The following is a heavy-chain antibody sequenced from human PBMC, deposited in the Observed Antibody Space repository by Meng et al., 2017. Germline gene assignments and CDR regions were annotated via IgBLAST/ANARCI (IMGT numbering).Heavy chain of an antibody. CDR2: IKQDGSEK. V-gene: IGHV3-7*04. Sequence: ESLKISCAASGFTFSSYWMSWVRQAPGKGLEWVANIKQDGSEKYYVDSVKGRFTISRDNAKNSLYLQMNSLRAEDTAVYYCARGDIVVAVAATSPRSAFDIWGQGTMVTVSS. D-gene: IGHD2-15*01. J-gene: IGHJ3*02. CDR3: ARGDIVVAVAATSPRSAFDI. CDR1: GFTFSSYW.